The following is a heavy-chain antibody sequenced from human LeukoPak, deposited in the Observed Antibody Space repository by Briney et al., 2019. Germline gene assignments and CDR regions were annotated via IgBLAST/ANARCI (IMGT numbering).Heavy chain of an antibody. CDR1: GFNFSSYD. CDR3: ARGFVGYGMDV. J-gene: IGHJ6*02. D-gene: IGHD3-10*01. V-gene: IGHV3-13*01. Sequence: QPGGSLRLSCAASGFNFSSYDMHWVRQATGKGLEWVSAIGTAGDTYYPGSVKGRFTISRENAKNSLYLQMNSLRAGDTAVYYCARGFVGYGMDVWGQGTTVTVSS. CDR2: IGTAGDT.